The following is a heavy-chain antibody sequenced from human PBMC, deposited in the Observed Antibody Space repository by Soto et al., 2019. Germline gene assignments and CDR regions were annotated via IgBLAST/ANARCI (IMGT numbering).Heavy chain of an antibody. D-gene: IGHD2-2*01. CDR1: GFTFSSHA. Sequence: GGSLRLCCAASGFTFSSHAIYWVRQAPGKGLEWVSAISGSGSSTYYSHSVQGRCTISRDNSKNTLYLQMNSLRAEDTAVYYCARSSTSCYGCRCFDYWGQGTLVTVSS. V-gene: IGHV3-23*01. CDR3: ARSSTSCYGCRCFDY. J-gene: IGHJ4*02. CDR2: ISGSGSST.